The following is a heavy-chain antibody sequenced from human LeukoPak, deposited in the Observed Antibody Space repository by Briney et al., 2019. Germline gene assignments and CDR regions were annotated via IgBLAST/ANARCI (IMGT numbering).Heavy chain of an antibody. V-gene: IGHV4-59*12. CDR3: AREAPYYYDSSGYFDY. CDR1: GGSISSYY. Sequence: SETLSLTCTVSGGSISSYYWSWIRQPPGKGLEWIGYIYYSGSTNYNPSLKSRVTMSVDTSKNQFSLKLSSVTAADTAVYYCAREAPYYYDSSGYFDYWGQGTLVTVSS. J-gene: IGHJ4*02. D-gene: IGHD3-22*01. CDR2: IYYSGST.